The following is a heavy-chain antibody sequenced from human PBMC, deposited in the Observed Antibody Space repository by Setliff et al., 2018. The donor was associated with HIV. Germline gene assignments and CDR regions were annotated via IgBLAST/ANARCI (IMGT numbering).Heavy chain of an antibody. CDR3: ASDWELGHGFYI. CDR2: ISAYNGHT. Sequence: ASVMVSCKASDYTFTSYGINWVRQAPGQGLEWMGWISAYNGHTKYAQKFQGRLAMTRNTSIDTAYMELSSLTSEDTAVYYCASDWELGHGFYIWGQGTMVTVSS. J-gene: IGHJ3*02. CDR1: DYTFTSYG. V-gene: IGHV1-8*01. D-gene: IGHD3-10*01.